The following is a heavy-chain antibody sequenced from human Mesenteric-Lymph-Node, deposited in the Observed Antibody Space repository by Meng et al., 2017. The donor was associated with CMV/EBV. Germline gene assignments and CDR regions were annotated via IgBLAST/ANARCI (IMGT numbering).Heavy chain of an antibody. CDR3: VSDSSDSVPHDS. V-gene: IGHV3-53*05. CDR1: GFIVRGSY. CDR2: IYNDDTT. D-gene: IGHD3-16*01. Sequence: GESLKISCVVSGFIVRGSYMSWVRQAPGKGLEWVSVIYNDDTTYYTDSVKGRFTISRDNSKNAVYLQMNSLRFEDTGVYYCVSDSSDSVPHDSWGQGTRVTVSS. J-gene: IGHJ5*02.